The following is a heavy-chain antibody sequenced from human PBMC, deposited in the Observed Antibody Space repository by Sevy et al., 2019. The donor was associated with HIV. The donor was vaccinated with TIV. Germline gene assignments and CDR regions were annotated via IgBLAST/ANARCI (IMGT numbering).Heavy chain of an antibody. CDR2: ISSSSSYI. CDR1: GFTFSSYS. CDR3: AKGGGKGTFFDY. D-gene: IGHD2-15*01. Sequence: GGSLRLSCAASGFTFSSYSMNWVRQAPGKGLEWVSSISSSSSYIYYADSVKGRFTISRDNAKNSLYLQMNSLRAEDTAVNYCAKGGGKGTFFDYWGQGTLVTVSS. J-gene: IGHJ4*02. V-gene: IGHV3-21*01.